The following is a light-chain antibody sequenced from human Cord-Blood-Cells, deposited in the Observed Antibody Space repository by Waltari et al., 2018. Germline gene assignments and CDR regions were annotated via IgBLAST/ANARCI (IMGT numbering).Light chain of an antibody. V-gene: IGKV3-11*01. CDR2: DAS. Sequence: EIVLTQSPATLSLSPGERATLPCRASQRVSSYLAWYQQKPGQAPRLLIYDASNRATGIPARFSGSGSETDFTLTISSRGPEDFAVYYCQQRSNWPPITFGQGTRLEIK. CDR3: QQRSNWPPIT. J-gene: IGKJ5*01. CDR1: QRVSSY.